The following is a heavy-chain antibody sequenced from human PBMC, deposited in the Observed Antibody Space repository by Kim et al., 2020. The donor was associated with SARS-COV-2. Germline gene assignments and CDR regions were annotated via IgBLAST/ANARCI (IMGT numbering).Heavy chain of an antibody. V-gene: IGHV3-23*01. CDR2: GSGSGVNT. J-gene: IGHJ2*01. Sequence: GGSLRLSCAASGFTSGKYAMSWVRQTPGKGLEWVSSGSGSGVNTHYADSVKGRCTISRENSKNTLYLQMSSLRVEDTAVYYCTKGGCDIPTCDTADCWGR. D-gene: IGHD2-15*01. CDR1: GFTSGKYA. CDR3: TKGGCDIPTCDTADC.